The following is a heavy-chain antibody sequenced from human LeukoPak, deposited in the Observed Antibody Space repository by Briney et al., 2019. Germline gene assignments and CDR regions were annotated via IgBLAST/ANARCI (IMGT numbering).Heavy chain of an antibody. D-gene: IGHD6-13*01. CDR2: IYSGGST. CDR1: GFTVSSNY. Sequence: GGSLRLSCAASGFTVSSNYMSWVRQAPGKGLEWVSVIYSGGSTYYADSVKGRFTISRDNSKNTLYLQMNSLRAEDTAVYYCARSSSWASHFDYWGQGTLVTVSS. CDR3: ARSSSWASHFDY. J-gene: IGHJ4*02. V-gene: IGHV3-53*01.